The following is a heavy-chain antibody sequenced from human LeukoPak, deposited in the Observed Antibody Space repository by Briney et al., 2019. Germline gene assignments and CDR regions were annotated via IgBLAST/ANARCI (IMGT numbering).Heavy chain of an antibody. CDR1: GGSFSGYY. V-gene: IGHV4-34*01. CDR2: INHSGST. CDR3: ARVHIDKYYYDEATNFDI. J-gene: IGHJ3*02. D-gene: IGHD3-22*01. Sequence: SETLSLTCAVYGGSFSGYYWSWIRQPPGKGLEWIGEINHSGSTNYNPSLKSRVIISIDTSKNQFSLKLRSVTAADTAVYYCARVHIDKYYYDEATNFDIWGQGTMVTVSS.